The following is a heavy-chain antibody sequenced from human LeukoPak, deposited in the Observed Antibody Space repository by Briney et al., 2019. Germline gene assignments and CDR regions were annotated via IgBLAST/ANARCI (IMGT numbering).Heavy chain of an antibody. CDR2: ISSGGST. J-gene: IGHJ4*02. Sequence: PGGSLRLSCAASGFTFSSNYMSWVRQAPGKGLEWVSGISSGGSTYYAATAEGRFTTSRDNSKNTLYFQKNSLRAGDTAVYYCARVEMATMDFDYWGKGTLVTVSS. CDR1: GFTFSSNY. CDR3: ARVEMATMDFDY. D-gene: IGHD5-24*01. V-gene: IGHV3-53*01.